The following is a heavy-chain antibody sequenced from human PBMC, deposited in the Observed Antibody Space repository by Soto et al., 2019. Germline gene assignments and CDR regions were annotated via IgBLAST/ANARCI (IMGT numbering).Heavy chain of an antibody. D-gene: IGHD5-18*01. Sequence: GGSLMLSCVASGFSFSDYTMSWVRQAPGKGLDGVSAMNGDGRDTDYAASVQGLLTISRANSMSTLYFQMNSLQAAHTAVHYCARAGGNSYGHQYVAYCGLGTLVTVSS. CDR2: MNGDGRDT. CDR1: GFSFSDYT. CDR3: ARAGGNSYGHQYVAY. V-gene: IGHV3-23*01. J-gene: IGHJ4*02.